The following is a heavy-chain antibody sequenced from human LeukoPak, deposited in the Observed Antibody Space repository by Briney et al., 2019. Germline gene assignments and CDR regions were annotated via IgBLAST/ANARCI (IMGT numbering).Heavy chain of an antibody. Sequence: PSETLSLTCTVSGGSISNYYWSWIRQPAGKGLEWIGRIYSSGSTNYNPSLKSRVTISVDKSKNQLSLKLSSVTAADTAVYYCARDASSGWPYYFDYWGQGTLVTVSS. CDR3: ARDASSGWPYYFDY. CDR2: IYSSGST. CDR1: GGSISNYY. J-gene: IGHJ4*02. V-gene: IGHV4-4*07. D-gene: IGHD6-19*01.